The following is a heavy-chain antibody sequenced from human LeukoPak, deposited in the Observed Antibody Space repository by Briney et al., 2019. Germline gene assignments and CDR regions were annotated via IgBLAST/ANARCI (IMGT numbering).Heavy chain of an antibody. V-gene: IGHV4-31*03. CDR2: IYYSGST. D-gene: IGHD5-12*01. Sequence: PSQTLSLTCTVSGASITRGGHYWTCIRQHPGKGQEWIVYIYYSGSTNYNPSLKSRVSISVDTSRNQFSLKVNSVTAADTAVYFCAREEEYGGYDWKAFDLWGQGTMVIVS. CDR3: AREEEYGGYDWKAFDL. J-gene: IGHJ3*01. CDR1: GASITRGGHY.